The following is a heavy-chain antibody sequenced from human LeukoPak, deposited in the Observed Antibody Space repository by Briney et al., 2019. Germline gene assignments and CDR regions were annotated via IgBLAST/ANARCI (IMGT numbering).Heavy chain of an antibody. J-gene: IGHJ4*02. V-gene: IGHV3-30-3*01. CDR2: ISYDGSNK. D-gene: IGHD5-18*01. CDR3: ARDGTRGYTYVDY. Sequence: GGSLRLSCAASGFTFSTYAMHWVRQAPGKGLEWVAVISYDGSNKYYAGSVKGRFTISRDNSKNTLFLQMNSLRAEDTAVYYCARDGTRGYTYVDYWGQGTLVTVSS. CDR1: GFTFSTYA.